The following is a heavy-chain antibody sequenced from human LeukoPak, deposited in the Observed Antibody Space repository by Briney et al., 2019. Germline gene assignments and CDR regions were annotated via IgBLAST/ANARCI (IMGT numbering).Heavy chain of an antibody. CDR2: IFYSGTT. D-gene: IGHD5/OR15-5a*01. Sequence: PSETLSLTCTVSGGSISSFYWSWIRQPPGKGLEYIGYIFYSGTTSYNPSLKSRVTISVDTSKNQFSLKLTSVTAADTAVCYCARDKGLPQAFDLWGQGTMVTVSS. CDR1: GGSISSFY. J-gene: IGHJ3*01. CDR3: ARDKGLPQAFDL. V-gene: IGHV4-59*01.